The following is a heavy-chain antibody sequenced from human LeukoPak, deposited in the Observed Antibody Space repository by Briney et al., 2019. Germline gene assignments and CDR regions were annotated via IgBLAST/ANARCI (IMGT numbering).Heavy chain of an antibody. CDR1: VGSISSISYS. Sequence: SETLPSTGTSSVGSISSISYSWGWIRHPQGKGREGIGSIYYSGSTYYNPSLKSRVTISVDTSENQFSLKLSSVTAADTAVYYCARRYYDSSGYFDYWGQGTLVTVSS. V-gene: IGHV4-39*01. J-gene: IGHJ4*02. CDR2: IYYSGST. CDR3: ARRYYDSSGYFDY. D-gene: IGHD3-22*01.